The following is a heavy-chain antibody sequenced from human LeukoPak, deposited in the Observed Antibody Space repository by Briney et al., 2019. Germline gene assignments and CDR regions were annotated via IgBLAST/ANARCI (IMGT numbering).Heavy chain of an antibody. Sequence: GGSLRLSCAASGFTLSSYGMNWVRQSPGKGLEWVSGITGGGTTYYADSVKGRFSISRDNSKSTLSLQMNSLRAEDTAVYYCAKREGSPDGGSFDIWGQGTMVTVSS. V-gene: IGHV3-23*01. J-gene: IGHJ3*02. CDR3: AKREGSPDGGSFDI. D-gene: IGHD2-15*01. CDR2: ITGGGTT. CDR1: GFTLSSYG.